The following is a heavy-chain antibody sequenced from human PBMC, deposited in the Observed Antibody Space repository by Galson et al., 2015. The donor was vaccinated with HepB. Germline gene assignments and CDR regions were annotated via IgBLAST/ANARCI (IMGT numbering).Heavy chain of an antibody. Sequence: QSGAEVKKPGESLRISCKGSGYSFPSYWISWVRQMPGRGLEWMGRIDPGDSHTIYSPAFQGHVTMSADKSTSSAYLQWSSLKASDTAMYFCARLNSNPRFWGQGTLLTVSS. CDR1: GYSFPSYW. CDR3: ARLNSNPRF. CDR2: IDPGDSHT. D-gene: IGHD2/OR15-2a*01. J-gene: IGHJ4*02. V-gene: IGHV5-10-1*01.